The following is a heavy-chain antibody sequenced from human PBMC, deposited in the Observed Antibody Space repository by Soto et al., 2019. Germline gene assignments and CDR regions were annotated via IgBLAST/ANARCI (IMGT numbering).Heavy chain of an antibody. V-gene: IGHV4-34*01. CDR2: INHSGST. CDR3: ARGGVIVVVRAVLGFDY. D-gene: IGHD2-15*01. CDR1: GGSFSGYY. Sequence: ASETLSLTCAVYGGSFSGYYWSWIRQPPGKGLEWIGEINHSGSTNYNPSLKSRVTISVDTSKNQFSLKLSSVTAADTAVYYCARGGVIVVVRAVLGFDYWGQGTLVTVSS. J-gene: IGHJ4*02.